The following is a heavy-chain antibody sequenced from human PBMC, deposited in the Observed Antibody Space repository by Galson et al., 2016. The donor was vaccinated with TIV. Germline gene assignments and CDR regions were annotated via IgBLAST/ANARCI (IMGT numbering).Heavy chain of an antibody. J-gene: IGHJ4*02. CDR3: ARISGYYDHSGHFIPRSFDY. D-gene: IGHD3-22*01. CDR1: GFSLNTDGMC. CDR2: IDWDDDK. Sequence: PALVKPTQTLTLTCTFSGFSLNTDGMCVNWIRQPPGKALEWLSRIDWDDDKSYTSSLKTRHTIPKDTSKNQVVLRMTNMDPVDTATYHCARISGYYDHSGHFIPRSFDYWGQGTPVTVSS. V-gene: IGHV2-70*11.